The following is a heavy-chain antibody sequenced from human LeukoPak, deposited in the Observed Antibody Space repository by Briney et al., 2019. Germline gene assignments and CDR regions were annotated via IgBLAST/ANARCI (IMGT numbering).Heavy chain of an antibody. CDR1: GFTLSTNA. CDR2: ISGSGAST. D-gene: IGHD1-26*01. CDR3: AKDVGKWESLHFFDY. V-gene: IGHV3-23*01. J-gene: IGHJ4*02. Sequence: GGSLRLSCLTSGFTLSTNAMSWVRQAPGKGLEWISGISGSGASTYYADSVKGRFTMSRDDSRNTLYLQMNSLRGDDTAVYYCAKDVGKWESLHFFDYWGQGTLVTVSS.